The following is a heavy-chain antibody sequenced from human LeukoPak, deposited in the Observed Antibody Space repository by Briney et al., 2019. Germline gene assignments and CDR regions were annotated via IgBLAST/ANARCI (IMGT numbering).Heavy chain of an antibody. CDR2: MYYTGST. J-gene: IGHJ4*02. CDR3: ARTSSTSFRSYFDF. D-gene: IGHD2-2*01. V-gene: IGHV4-31*03. CDR1: GVSISSGGYY. Sequence: SETLSLACTVSGVSISSGGYYWTWIRQHPGKGLEWIGYMYYTGSTDYNPSLKSRLTISLDTSKNQFSLKLSPVTAADTAVYYCARTSSTSFRSYFDFWGQGTLVTVSS.